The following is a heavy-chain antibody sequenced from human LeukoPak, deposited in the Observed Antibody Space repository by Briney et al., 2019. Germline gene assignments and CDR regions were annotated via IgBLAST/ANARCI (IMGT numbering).Heavy chain of an antibody. CDR3: AKYYYDSSGSRHFDY. Sequence: GGSLRLSCAASGFTFSSYAMSWVRQAPGTGLERVSAISDSGGGTYYAASVRGRFTISRDNSKNTLHLQMNSLRAEDTAVYYCAKYYYDSSGSRHFDYWGQGTLVTVSS. CDR1: GFTFSSYA. J-gene: IGHJ4*02. D-gene: IGHD3-22*01. V-gene: IGHV3-23*01. CDR2: ISDSGGGT.